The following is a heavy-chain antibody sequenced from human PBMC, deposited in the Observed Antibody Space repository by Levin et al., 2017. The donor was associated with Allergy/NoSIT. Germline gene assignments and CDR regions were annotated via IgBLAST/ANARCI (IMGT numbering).Heavy chain of an antibody. D-gene: IGHD4-17*01. J-gene: IGHJ5*02. CDR2: ISAYNGNT. V-gene: IGHV1-18*01. CDR3: ARGDQWPYGDYWFDP. Sequence: GESLKISCKASGYTFTSYGISWVRQAPGQGLEWMGWISAYNGNTNYAQKLQGRVTMTTDTSTSTAYMELRSLRSDDTAVYYCARGDQWPYGDYWFDPWGQGTLVTVSS. CDR1: GYTFTSYG.